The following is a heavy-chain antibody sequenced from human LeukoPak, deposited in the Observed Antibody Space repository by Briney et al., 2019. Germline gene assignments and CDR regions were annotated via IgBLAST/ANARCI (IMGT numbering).Heavy chain of an antibody. CDR2: IKQDGSEK. Sequence: GGSLRLSCAASGFTLSSYWMSWVRQAPGKGLEWVANIKQDGSEKYYVDSVKGRFTISRDNAKNSLYLQMNSLRAEDTAVYYCARGNTVLQLWHTGDYWGQGTLVTVSS. D-gene: IGHD5-18*01. V-gene: IGHV3-7*01. CDR3: ARGNTVLQLWHTGDY. J-gene: IGHJ4*02. CDR1: GFTLSSYW.